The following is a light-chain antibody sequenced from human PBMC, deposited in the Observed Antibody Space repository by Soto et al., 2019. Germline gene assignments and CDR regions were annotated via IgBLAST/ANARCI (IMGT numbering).Light chain of an antibody. CDR3: PQYNSYSQVT. Sequence: DIQMTQSPSPLSASVGDRVTITCRASQSVSIWLAWYQQKPGKAPKLLINKASSLESGVPSRFSHSGSGTEFTLIHSSLQHDDFATYSCPQYNSYSQVTFGQRTKVDIK. CDR2: KAS. CDR1: QSVSIW. V-gene: IGKV1-5*03. J-gene: IGKJ1*01.